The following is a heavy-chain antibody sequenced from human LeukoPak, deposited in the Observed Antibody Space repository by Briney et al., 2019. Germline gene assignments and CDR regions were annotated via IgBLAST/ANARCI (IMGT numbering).Heavy chain of an antibody. CDR3: ARLRLRSTFDY. CDR1: GGSISSSSYY. CDR2: IYYSGST. V-gene: IGHV4-39*01. J-gene: IGHJ4*02. Sequence: SETPSLTCTVSGGSISSSSYYWGWIRQPPGKGLEWIGSIYYSGSTYYNPSLKSRVTISVDTSKNQFSLKLSSVTAADTAVYYCARLRLRSTFDYWGQGTLVTVSS. D-gene: IGHD5-12*01.